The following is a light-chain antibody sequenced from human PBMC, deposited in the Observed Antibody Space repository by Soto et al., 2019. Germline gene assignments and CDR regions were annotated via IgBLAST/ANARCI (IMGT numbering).Light chain of an antibody. V-gene: IGKV3D-20*02. CDR1: QSVSSSY. J-gene: IGKJ5*01. CDR3: QHRMNWPLT. Sequence: EIVLTESPGTLSLSPGERATLSCRASQSVSSSYLAWYQQKPGQAPRLLIYDVSNRATGIPARFSGSGSETDFTLTISSLEPEDFAVYYCQHRMNWPLTFGQGTRLEI. CDR2: DVS.